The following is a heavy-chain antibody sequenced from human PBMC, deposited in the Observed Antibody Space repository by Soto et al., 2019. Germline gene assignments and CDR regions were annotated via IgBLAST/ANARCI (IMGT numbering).Heavy chain of an antibody. J-gene: IGHJ5*02. Sequence: QVQLVQSGAEVKKPGSSVKVSCKASGGTFSSYAISWVRQAPGQGLEWMGGIIPIFGTANYAQKFQGRVTITADESTRTAYMELSSLRSEDTAVYYCARVGSGVAVAGRWFDPWGQGTLVTVSS. D-gene: IGHD6-19*01. CDR3: ARVGSGVAVAGRWFDP. V-gene: IGHV1-69*01. CDR2: IIPIFGTA. CDR1: GGTFSSYA.